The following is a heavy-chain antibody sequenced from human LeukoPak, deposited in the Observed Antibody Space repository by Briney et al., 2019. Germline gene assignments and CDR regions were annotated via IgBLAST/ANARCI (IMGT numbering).Heavy chain of an antibody. CDR3: ARGGGVPAATSPYYYYYMDV. J-gene: IGHJ6*03. D-gene: IGHD2-2*01. V-gene: IGHV1-69*13. Sequence: SVKVSCKASGGTFSSYAISWVRQAPGQGLEWMGGIIPIFGTANYAQKFQGRVTITADESTSTAYMELSSRRSEDTAVYYCARGGGVPAATSPYYYYYMDVWGKGTTVTVSS. CDR1: GGTFSSYA. CDR2: IIPIFGTA.